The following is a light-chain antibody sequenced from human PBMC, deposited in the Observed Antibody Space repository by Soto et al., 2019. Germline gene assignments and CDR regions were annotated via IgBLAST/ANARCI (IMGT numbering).Light chain of an antibody. Sequence: SALTQPASVSGSPGQSITISCTGTSSDIGSNNYVSWFQQRPGKAPTLIIYEVSNRPSGVSTHFSGSKSGNTASLTISGLLPEDESEYYCSSYTATTRLFGGRTKLTVL. V-gene: IGLV2-14*01. CDR1: SSDIGSNNY. CDR3: SSYTATTRL. CDR2: EVS. J-gene: IGLJ3*02.